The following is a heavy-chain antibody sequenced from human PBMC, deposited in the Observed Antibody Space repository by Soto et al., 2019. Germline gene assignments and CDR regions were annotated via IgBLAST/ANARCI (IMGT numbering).Heavy chain of an antibody. CDR1: SDSISPYY. Sequence: SETLSLTCTVSSDSISPYYWSWIRQPPGKGLEWIGYIYYSGSTSYNPSLKSRVTISVDTSKNQFSLKLNSVTAADTAVYYCARDREAVAGVYYYNGLDVWGQGTTVT. V-gene: IGHV4-59*01. CDR3: ARDREAVAGVYYYNGLDV. J-gene: IGHJ6*02. CDR2: IYYSGST. D-gene: IGHD6-19*01.